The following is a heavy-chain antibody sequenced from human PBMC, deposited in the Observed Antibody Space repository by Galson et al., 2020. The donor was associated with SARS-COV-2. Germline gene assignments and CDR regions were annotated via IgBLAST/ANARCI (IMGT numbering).Heavy chain of an antibody. Sequence: SETLSLTCTVSGGTISSGGYYWSWIRQHPGKGLEWLGYIYYSGSTYYNPSLKSRMTISVDTSKNQFSLKLSSVTAADTAVYYCARARPPTMIVVVIIDAFDIWGQGRMVTVSS. CDR3: ARARPPTMIVVVIIDAFDI. CDR1: GGTISSGGYY. CDR2: IYYSGST. V-gene: IGHV4-31*03. J-gene: IGHJ3*02. D-gene: IGHD3-22*01.